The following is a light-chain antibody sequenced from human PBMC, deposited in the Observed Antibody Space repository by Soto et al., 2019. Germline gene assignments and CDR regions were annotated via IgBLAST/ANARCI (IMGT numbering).Light chain of an antibody. CDR2: DAS. Sequence: DIVMTQSPATLSVSPGERATLSCRASQSVSRKLAWYQQRPGQAPRLLVYDASTRATGIPGRFSGSGSGTDFTLTISSLQSEDFAVYYCQEYNNWPPMYTFGQGTKVDIK. J-gene: IGKJ2*01. CDR3: QEYNNWPPMYT. V-gene: IGKV3-15*01. CDR1: QSVSRK.